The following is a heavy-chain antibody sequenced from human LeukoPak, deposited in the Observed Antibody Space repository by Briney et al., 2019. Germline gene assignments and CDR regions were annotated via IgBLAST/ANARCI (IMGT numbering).Heavy chain of an antibody. CDR3: ARAVRYCSSTSCYKSTFDI. CDR2: IIPILGIA. CDR1: GGTFSSYT. Sequence: SVKVSCKASGGTFSSYTISWVRQAPGQGLEWMGRIIPILGIANYAQKFQGRVTITRNTSISTAYMELSSLRSEDTAVYYCARAVRYCSSTSCYKSTFDIWGQGTMVTVSS. J-gene: IGHJ3*02. D-gene: IGHD2-2*02. V-gene: IGHV1-69*02.